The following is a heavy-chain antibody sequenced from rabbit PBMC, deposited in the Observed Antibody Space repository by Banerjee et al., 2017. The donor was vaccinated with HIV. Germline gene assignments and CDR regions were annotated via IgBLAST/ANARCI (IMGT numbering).Heavy chain of an antibody. CDR3: ARDLDYGSGSWPDL. CDR1: GFSFSSSYY. J-gene: IGHJ4*01. V-gene: IGHV1S40*01. Sequence: QSLEESGGDLVKPGASLTLTCTASGFSFSSSYYMCWVRQAPGKGLEWIGCIYAGSGSAYFANWAKGRFTISKTSSSTVTLQMTSLTVADTATYFCARDLDYGSGSWPDLWGPGTLVTVS. D-gene: IGHD1-1*01. CDR2: IYAGSGSA.